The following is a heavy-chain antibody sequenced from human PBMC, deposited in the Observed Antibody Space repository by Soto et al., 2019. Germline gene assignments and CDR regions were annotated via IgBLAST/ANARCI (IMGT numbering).Heavy chain of an antibody. CDR3: TRVRDIVVVRKLFDY. CDR1: GFTFGDYA. CDR2: IRSKAYGGTT. Sequence: GGSLRLSCTASGFTFGDYAMSWFRQAPGKGLEWVGFIRSKAYGGTTEYAASVKGRFTISRDDSKSIAYLQMNSLKTEDTAVYYCTRVRDIVVVRKLFDYWGQGTLVTVSS. D-gene: IGHD2-2*01. V-gene: IGHV3-49*03. J-gene: IGHJ4*02.